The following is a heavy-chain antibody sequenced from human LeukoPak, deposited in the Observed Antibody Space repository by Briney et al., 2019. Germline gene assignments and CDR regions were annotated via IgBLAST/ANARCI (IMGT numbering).Heavy chain of an antibody. CDR2: ISSSSSYI. V-gene: IGHV3-21*04. CDR1: GFTFSSYS. Sequence: GGSLRLSCAASGFTFSSYSMNWVRQAPGKGLEWVSSISSSSSYIYYADSVKGRFTISRDNAKNSLYLQMNSLRAEDTALYYCAKGSSWYYFDYWGQGTLVTVSS. J-gene: IGHJ4*02. CDR3: AKGSSWYYFDY. D-gene: IGHD6-13*01.